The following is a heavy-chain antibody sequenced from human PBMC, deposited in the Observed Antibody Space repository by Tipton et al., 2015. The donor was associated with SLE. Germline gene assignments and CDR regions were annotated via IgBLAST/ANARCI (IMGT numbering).Heavy chain of an antibody. V-gene: IGHV3-23*01. CDR1: GFTFSSYA. Sequence: GSLRLSCAASGFTFSSYAMSWVRQAPGKGLEWVSGISGSGGSTYYADSVKGRFTISRDNAENSLYLQMNSLRAEDTAVYYCAKDSGKGAPAFDIWGQGTMVTVSS. D-gene: IGHD1-26*01. CDR3: AKDSGKGAPAFDI. CDR2: ISGSGGST. J-gene: IGHJ3*02.